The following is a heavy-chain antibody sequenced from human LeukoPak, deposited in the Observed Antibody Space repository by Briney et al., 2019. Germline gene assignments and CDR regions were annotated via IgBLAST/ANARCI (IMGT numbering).Heavy chain of an antibody. J-gene: IGHJ4*02. D-gene: IGHD5-12*01. V-gene: IGHV3-74*01. Sequence: GGSLRLSCAASGFTFSSYWMHWVRQAPGKGLVWVSRINSDGSSTNYADSVKGRFTISRDNAKNTLYLQMNSLRAEDTAVYYCARGGYSGYVPLDYWGQGTLVTVSS. CDR3: ARGGYSGYVPLDY. CDR2: INSDGSST. CDR1: GFTFSSYW.